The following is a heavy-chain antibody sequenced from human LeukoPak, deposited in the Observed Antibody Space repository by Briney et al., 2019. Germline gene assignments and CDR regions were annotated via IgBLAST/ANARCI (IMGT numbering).Heavy chain of an antibody. J-gene: IGHJ4*02. CDR3: ARDQYDHVWGSYRPYFDY. Sequence: ASVKVSCKTSGYTFNSYGISWVRQAPGQGLEWMGSISPYTGNTKYAESLQGRVILTTDTSTRTAYMELRSLRSDDTAVVYCARDQYDHVWGSYRPYFDYWGQGTLVTVSS. CDR1: GYTFNSYG. CDR2: ISPYTGNT. D-gene: IGHD3-16*02. V-gene: IGHV1-18*04.